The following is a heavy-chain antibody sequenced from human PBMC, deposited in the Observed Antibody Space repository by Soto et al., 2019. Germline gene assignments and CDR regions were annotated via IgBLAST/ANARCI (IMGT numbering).Heavy chain of an antibody. CDR3: AHKSKYRLQGALDI. CDR2: NYWADDK. V-gene: IGHV2-5*02. D-gene: IGHD2-2*01. Sequence: QITLKESGPTLVKPTQTLTLTCTFSGFSLSTSGVGVGWIRQPPGKALEWLALNYWADDKRYSPSLKGRLTITKDTAKYRVVRTVTDTDPVDTATYYCAHKSKYRLQGALDIWGQGTMVTVSS. CDR1: GFSLSTSGVG. J-gene: IGHJ3*02.